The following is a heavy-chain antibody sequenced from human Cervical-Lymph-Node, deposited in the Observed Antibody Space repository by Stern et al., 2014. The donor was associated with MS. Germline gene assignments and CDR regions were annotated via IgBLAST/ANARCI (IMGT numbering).Heavy chain of an antibody. CDR3: ARGHSTVDTHTQAAVWFDP. Sequence: QVQLVQSGAEVKKPGSSVKVSCKASGGTFSSYAISWVRQAPGQGLEWMGGIIPIFGTANYAQKFQGRVTITADKSTITAYMELSSLRSEDTAVYYCARGHSTVDTHTQAAVWFDPWGQGTLVTVSS. CDR2: IIPIFGTA. CDR1: GGTFSSYA. D-gene: IGHD4-17*01. J-gene: IGHJ5*02. V-gene: IGHV1-69*06.